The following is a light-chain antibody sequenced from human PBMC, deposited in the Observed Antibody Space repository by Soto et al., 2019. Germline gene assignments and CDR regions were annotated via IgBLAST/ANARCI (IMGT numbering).Light chain of an antibody. CDR1: QSIDNY. Sequence: DIQMTQSPPSLSASVGDRVIITCRTSQSIDNYLNWYQQKPGKAPKLLIYAASTLQSGVPSRFSASGSETHFTLTISSLQPEDIATYYCQQYGSSGTFGQGTKVDIK. J-gene: IGKJ1*01. CDR2: AAS. CDR3: QQYGSSGT. V-gene: IGKV1-39*01.